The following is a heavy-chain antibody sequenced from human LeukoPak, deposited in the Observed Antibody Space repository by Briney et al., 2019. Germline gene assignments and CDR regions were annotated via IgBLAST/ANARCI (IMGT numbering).Heavy chain of an antibody. Sequence: GGSLRLSCATSGFSFTDYPMNWVRQAPGKGLEWISNIRTTAEGAKYAYYADSVKGRLTVSRDNVKNSLYLQMNSLRAEDTAVYYCAKQYCSGGRCHFDYWGQGTLVTVSS. D-gene: IGHD2-15*01. V-gene: IGHV3-21*05. CDR3: AKQYCSGGRCHFDY. J-gene: IGHJ4*02. CDR2: IRTTAEGAKYA. CDR1: GFSFTDYP.